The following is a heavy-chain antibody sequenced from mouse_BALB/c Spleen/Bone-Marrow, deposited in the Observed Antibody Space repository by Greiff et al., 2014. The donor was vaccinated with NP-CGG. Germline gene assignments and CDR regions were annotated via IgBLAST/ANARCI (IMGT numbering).Heavy chain of an antibody. D-gene: IGHD4-1*01. J-gene: IGHJ2*01. CDR1: GFAFSSYD. CDR2: FSSGDNYT. Sequence: EVNLVESGGGLVKPGGSLKLSCAASGFAFSSYDMSWVRQTPEKRLEWVATFSSGDNYTYYPDSVKGRFTLSRDNARNTLYLQMTSLRSEDTAFYYCARQGTGTGYFDYWGQGTTLTVSS. CDR3: ARQGTGTGYFDY. V-gene: IGHV5-9*02.